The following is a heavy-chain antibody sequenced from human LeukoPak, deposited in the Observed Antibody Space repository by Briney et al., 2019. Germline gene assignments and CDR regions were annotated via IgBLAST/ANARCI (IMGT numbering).Heavy chain of an antibody. CDR3: AGRDSSSLYYYYGMDV. V-gene: IGHV4-59*08. D-gene: IGHD6-6*01. J-gene: IGHJ6*02. CDR1: GGSISSYY. CDR2: IYYSGST. Sequence: PSETLSLTCTVSGGSISSYYWSWIRQPPGKGLEWIGYIYYSGSTNYNPSLKSRVTMSVDTSKNQFSLKLSSVTAADTAVYYCAGRDSSSLYYYYGMDVWGQGTTVTVSS.